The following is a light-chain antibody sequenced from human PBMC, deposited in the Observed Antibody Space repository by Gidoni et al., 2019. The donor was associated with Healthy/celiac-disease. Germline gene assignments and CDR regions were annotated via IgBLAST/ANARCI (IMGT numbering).Light chain of an antibody. CDR3: QVWDSSSDHPDVV. V-gene: IGLV3-21*03. CDR2: DDS. Sequence: SSVLTQPPSVSVAPCKTARITCGGNNIGSKSVHWYQQKPGQAPVLVIYDDSDRPSGIPERFSGSNSGNTATLTISRVEAGDEADDYCQVWDSSSDHPDVVFGGGTKLTVL. J-gene: IGLJ2*01. CDR1: NIGSKS.